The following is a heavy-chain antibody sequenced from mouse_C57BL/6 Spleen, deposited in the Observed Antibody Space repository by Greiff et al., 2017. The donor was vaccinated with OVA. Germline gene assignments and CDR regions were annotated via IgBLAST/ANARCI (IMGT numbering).Heavy chain of an antibody. CDR3: ARPPITTVVAPCAMDD. J-gene: IGHJ4*01. CDR1: GYAFSSSW. D-gene: IGHD1-1*01. Sequence: QVQLQQSGPELVKPGASVKISCKASGYAFSSSWMNWVQQRPGKGLAWIGRIYPGGGDTNYNGKFKGKATLTADKSSSTAYMQLSSLTSEDSAVYFCARPPITTVVAPCAMDDWGQGPSVTVSS. V-gene: IGHV1-82*01. CDR2: IYPGGGDT.